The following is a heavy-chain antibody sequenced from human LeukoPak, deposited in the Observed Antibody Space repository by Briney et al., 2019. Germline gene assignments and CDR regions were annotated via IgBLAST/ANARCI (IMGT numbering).Heavy chain of an antibody. J-gene: IGHJ4*02. CDR3: ARGGSSSWYEMTD. V-gene: IGHV4-59*01. CDR1: GGSISSYY. Sequence: SETLSLTCTVSGGSISSYYWSWIRQPPGKGLEWIGYIYYSGSTNYNPSLKSRVTISVDTSKNQFSLKLSSVTAADTAVYYCARGGSSSWYEMTDWGQGTLVTVSS. CDR2: IYYSGST. D-gene: IGHD6-13*01.